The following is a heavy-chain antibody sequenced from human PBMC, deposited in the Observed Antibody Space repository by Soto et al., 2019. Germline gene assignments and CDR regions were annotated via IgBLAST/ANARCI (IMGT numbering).Heavy chain of an antibody. CDR2: IYSGGST. Sequence: GSLRLCWAAAGGTGVGNDVSWVRQAPGKGLEWVSVIYSGGSTYYADSVKGRFTISRDNSKNTLYLQLNSLRAEDTAVYYSGSTYYSPSLKSRVTISVDTSKNQFSLKLSSVTAADTAVYYCARQLPSRRTTHIAWLVRGRSGSFDYWGQGTLVTVSS. CDR3: GSTYYSPSLKSRVTISVDTSKNQFSLKLSSVTAADTAVYYCARQLPSRRTTHIAWLVRGRSGSFDY. J-gene: IGHJ4*02. CDR1: GGTGVGND. D-gene: IGHD3-10*01. V-gene: IGHV3-53*01.